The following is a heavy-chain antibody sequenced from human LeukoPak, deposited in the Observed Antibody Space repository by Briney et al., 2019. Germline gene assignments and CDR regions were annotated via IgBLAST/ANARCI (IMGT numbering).Heavy chain of an antibody. Sequence: GGSLRLFCAASGFTFTTYTMNWVRQAPGKGLEWVSYISSSSATIYYADSVKGRFTISRDNAKNSLYLQMNSLRAEDTAVYYCARDREARYFDYWGQGTLVAVSS. J-gene: IGHJ4*02. D-gene: IGHD1-26*01. V-gene: IGHV3-48*01. CDR3: ARDREARYFDY. CDR1: GFTFTTYT. CDR2: ISSSSATI.